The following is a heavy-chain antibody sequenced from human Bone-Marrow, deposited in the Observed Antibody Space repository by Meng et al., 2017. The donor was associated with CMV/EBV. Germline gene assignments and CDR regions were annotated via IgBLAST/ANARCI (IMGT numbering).Heavy chain of an antibody. V-gene: IGHV3-23*01. CDR2: ISGSGGST. J-gene: IGHJ4*02. CDR3: AKGLGTTAGRFED. Sequence: GESLKISCVASGLTFSNAWMSWVRQAPGKGLEWVSAISGSGGSTYFADSVKGRFTISRDNSKNTLYLQMNSLRAEDTAVYYCAKGLGTTAGRFEDWGQGTLVTVSS. D-gene: IGHD1-1*01. CDR1: GLTFSNAW.